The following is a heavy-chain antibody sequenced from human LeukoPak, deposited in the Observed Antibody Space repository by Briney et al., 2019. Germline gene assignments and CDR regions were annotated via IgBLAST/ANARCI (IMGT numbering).Heavy chain of an antibody. J-gene: IGHJ6*02. CDR3: SGANLDYFGMDV. CDR1: GFTFSGSA. Sequence: GGSLRLSCTASGFTFSGSAIHWVRQASGKGLEWVGRIRTKANGYATAYATSVMGRFPFSRDDSKSTAYLHMNSLKTEDTAVYYCSGANLDYFGMDVWGRGTTVTVSS. D-gene: IGHD4/OR15-4a*01. CDR2: IRTKANGYAT. V-gene: IGHV3-73*01.